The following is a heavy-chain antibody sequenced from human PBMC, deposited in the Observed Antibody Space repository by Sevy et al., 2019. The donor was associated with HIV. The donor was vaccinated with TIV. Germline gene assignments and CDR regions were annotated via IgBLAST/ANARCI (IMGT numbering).Heavy chain of an antibody. Sequence: SETLSLTCTVSGYSISSDYYWGWIRQPPGKGLEWIGTVYHSGTTYYNPSLKSRVTISVDTSKNHFSLKLNSVTAADTAVYYGARDFGVRGTTALTNCFDPWGQGTLVTVSS. CDR1: GYSISSDYY. J-gene: IGHJ5*02. V-gene: IGHV4-38-2*02. D-gene: IGHD3-10*01. CDR2: VYHSGTT. CDR3: ARDFGVRGTTALTNCFDP.